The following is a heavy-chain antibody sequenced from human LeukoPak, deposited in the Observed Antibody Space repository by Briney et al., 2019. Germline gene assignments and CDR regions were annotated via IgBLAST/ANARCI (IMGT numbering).Heavy chain of an antibody. Sequence: GGSLRLSCAASGFTFSSYWMSWVRQTPGKGLEWVANIKQDGSEKYYVDSVKGRFTISRDNAKNSLYLQMNSLRAEDTAVYYCARVFPRYYDFWSGYYWYFDLWGRGTLVTVSS. CDR3: ARVFPRYYDFWSGYYWYFDL. CDR2: IKQDGSEK. J-gene: IGHJ2*01. CDR1: GFTFSSYW. V-gene: IGHV3-7*01. D-gene: IGHD3-3*01.